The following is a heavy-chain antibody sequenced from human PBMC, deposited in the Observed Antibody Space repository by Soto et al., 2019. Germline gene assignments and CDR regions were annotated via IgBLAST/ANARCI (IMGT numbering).Heavy chain of an antibody. V-gene: IGHV3-30*18. CDR1: GFTFSNYG. D-gene: IGHD2-2*01. CDR3: AKIIGFCRSSSCSRDFYYYYGMDV. Sequence: QVQLVESGGAMVQPGRSLRLSCAASGFTFSNYGLHWVRQAPGKGPEWVAVISYDGGNKYYADSVKGRFSISRDNPKNTLYLQMNSLRPEDTAVYYCAKIIGFCRSSSCSRDFYYYYGMDVWGHGTTVTVSS. CDR2: ISYDGGNK. J-gene: IGHJ6*02.